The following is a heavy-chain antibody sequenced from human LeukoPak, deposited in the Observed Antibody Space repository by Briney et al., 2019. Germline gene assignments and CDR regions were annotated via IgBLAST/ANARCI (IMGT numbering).Heavy chain of an antibody. V-gene: IGHV1-8*01. D-gene: IGHD2-2*01. Sequence: ASVKVSCRASGYTFTSYDINWVRQATGQGLEWMGWMNPNSGNTGYAQKFQGRVTMTRNTSISTAYMELSSLRSEDTAVYYCARVVAICRVGSSHFPGYWGQGTLVTVSS. CDR1: GYTFTSYD. J-gene: IGHJ4*02. CDR2: MNPNSGNT. CDR3: ARVVAICRVGSSHFPGY.